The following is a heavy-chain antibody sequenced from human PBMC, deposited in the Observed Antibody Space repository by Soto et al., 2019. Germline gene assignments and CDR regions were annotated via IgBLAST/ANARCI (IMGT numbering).Heavy chain of an antibody. CDR3: ARYLLAATGRWAYYFDY. V-gene: IGHV3-66*01. Sequence: GGXLRLSCAAXXFTXSSXXXXXGXXXXXXGLEWVTVIYTAGTTYYADSVKGRFTISRDSSKNALYLQMNSLRAEDTAVYFCARYLLAATGRWAYYFDYWGQGTL. J-gene: IGHJ4*02. CDR2: IYTAGTT. D-gene: IGHD6-13*01. CDR1: XFTXSSXX.